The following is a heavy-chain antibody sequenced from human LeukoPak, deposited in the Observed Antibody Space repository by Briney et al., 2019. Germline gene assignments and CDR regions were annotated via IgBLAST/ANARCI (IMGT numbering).Heavy chain of an antibody. CDR1: GGSISSNTYS. D-gene: IGHD3-10*01. V-gene: IGHV4-39*02. Sequence: PSETLSLTCTVSGGSISSNTYSWGWIRQPPGKGLEWIGSIYYGGSAYYNPSLKSRVTISVDTSKNHFSLKLSSVTAADTAVYYCAREIRFGESEHDAFDIWGQGTMVTVSS. CDR3: AREIRFGESEHDAFDI. J-gene: IGHJ3*02. CDR2: IYYGGSA.